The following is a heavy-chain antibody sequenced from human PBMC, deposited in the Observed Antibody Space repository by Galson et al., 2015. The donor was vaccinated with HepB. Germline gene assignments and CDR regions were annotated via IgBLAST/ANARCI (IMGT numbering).Heavy chain of an antibody. J-gene: IGHJ4*02. Sequence: SVKVSCKASGYTFTSYAMHWVRQAPGQRLEWMGWINAGNGNTKYSQKFQGRVTITRDTSASTAYMELSSLRSEDTAVYYCARGSGLGYSSGVDYWGQGALVTVSS. D-gene: IGHD6-19*01. V-gene: IGHV1-3*01. CDR1: GYTFTSYA. CDR3: ARGSGLGYSSGVDY. CDR2: INAGNGNT.